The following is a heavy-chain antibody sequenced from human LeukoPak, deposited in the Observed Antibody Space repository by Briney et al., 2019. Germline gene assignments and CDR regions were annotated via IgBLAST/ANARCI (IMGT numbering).Heavy chain of an antibody. Sequence: SQTLSLTCAISGDSVSGNSADWNWIRQSPSRGLEWLRRTYYRSKWYNDYAVSVKSRITINPDTSKNQFSLQLNSVTPEDTAVYYCARDDYGDHNWFDPWGQGTLVTVSS. CDR3: ARDDYGDHNWFDP. CDR2: TYYRSKWYN. V-gene: IGHV6-1*01. D-gene: IGHD4-17*01. CDR1: GDSVSGNSAD. J-gene: IGHJ5*02.